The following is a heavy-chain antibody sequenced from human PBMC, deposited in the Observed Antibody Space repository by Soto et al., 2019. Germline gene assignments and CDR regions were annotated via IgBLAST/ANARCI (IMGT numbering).Heavy chain of an antibody. D-gene: IGHD2-15*01. Sequence: GEALKISCAASGFTFSYYTMCWVRQAPGKGLEWVSAIRGSGGSTYYADTVKGRFTISGDNSKNTVYLQMNSLRAEDTAVYYCAKGRDRAVVAAAAVDVWGQGTTVTVSS. CDR1: GFTFSYYT. CDR2: IRGSGGST. J-gene: IGHJ6*02. CDR3: AKGRDRAVVAAAAVDV. V-gene: IGHV3-23*01.